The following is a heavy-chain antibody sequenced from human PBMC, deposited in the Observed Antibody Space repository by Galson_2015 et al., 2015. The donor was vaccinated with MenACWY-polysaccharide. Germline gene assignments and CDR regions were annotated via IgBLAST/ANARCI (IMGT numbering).Heavy chain of an antibody. CDR3: AKDQDSSPHFDY. D-gene: IGHD6-6*01. CDR2: ISGSGGST. V-gene: IGHV3-23*01. J-gene: IGHJ4*02. Sequence: SLRLSCAASGFTFSNAWMSWVRQAPGKGLEWVAVISGSGGSTYYADSVKGRFTISRDNSKNTLYLQMNSLRAEDTAVYYCAKDQDSSPHFDYWGQGTLVTVSS. CDR1: GFTFSNAW.